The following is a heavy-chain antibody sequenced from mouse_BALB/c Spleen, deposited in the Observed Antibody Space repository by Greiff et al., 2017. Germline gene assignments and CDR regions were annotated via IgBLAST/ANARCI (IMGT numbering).Heavy chain of an antibody. V-gene: IGHV14-4*02. D-gene: IGHD2-1*01. CDR1: GFNIKDYY. Sequence: VQLQQSGAELVRSGASVKLSCTASGFNIKDYYMHWVKQRPEQGLEWIGWIDPENGDTEYAPKFQGKATMTADTSSNTAYLQLSSLTSEDTAVYYCCNFEVDYWGQGTTLTVSS. J-gene: IGHJ2*01. CDR3: CNFEVDY. CDR2: IDPENGDT.